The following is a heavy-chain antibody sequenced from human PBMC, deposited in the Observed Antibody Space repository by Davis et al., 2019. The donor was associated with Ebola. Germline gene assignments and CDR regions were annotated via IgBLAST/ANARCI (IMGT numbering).Heavy chain of an antibody. Sequence: MPSETLSLTCTVSGGSISSYYWSWIRQPPGKGLEWIGYIYYSGSTNYNPSLKSRVTISVDTSKNQFSLKLSSVTAADTAVYYCARQGIMITFGGAKAVTKTKKNWFDPWGQGTLVTVSS. J-gene: IGHJ5*02. D-gene: IGHD3-16*01. CDR3: ARQGIMITFGGAKAVTKTKKNWFDP. V-gene: IGHV4-59*01. CDR1: GGSISSYY. CDR2: IYYSGST.